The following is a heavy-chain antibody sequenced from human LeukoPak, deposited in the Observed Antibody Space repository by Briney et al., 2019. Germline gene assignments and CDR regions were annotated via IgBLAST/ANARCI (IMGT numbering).Heavy chain of an antibody. V-gene: IGHV4-39*01. CDR2: IYYSGST. CDR3: ARQSWSGYSYYYYYMDV. Sequence: SETLSLTCTVSGGSISSSSYYWGWIRQPPGKGLELMGSIYYSGSTYYNPSLKSRVTISVDTSKNQFSLKLSSVTAADTAVYYCARQSWSGYSYYYYYMDVWGKGTTVTVSS. CDR1: GGSISSSSYY. D-gene: IGHD1-14*01. J-gene: IGHJ6*03.